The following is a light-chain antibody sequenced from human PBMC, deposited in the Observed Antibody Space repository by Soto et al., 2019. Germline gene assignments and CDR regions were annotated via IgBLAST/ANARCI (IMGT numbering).Light chain of an antibody. CDR2: AAS. V-gene: IGKV3-15*01. CDR1: QSVSSN. CDR3: QQYNNWPPMT. Sequence: EIVMTQSPATLSVSQGEIATISCRASQSVSSNLAWYQQKPGQAPRLLIYAASTRATGIPARFSGSASGTEFTLTISSLQSEDFAVYYCQQYNNWPPMTFGQGNKVELK. J-gene: IGKJ1*01.